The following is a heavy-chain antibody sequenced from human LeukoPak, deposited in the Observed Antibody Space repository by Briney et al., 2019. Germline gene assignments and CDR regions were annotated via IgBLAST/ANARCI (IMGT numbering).Heavy chain of an antibody. CDR1: GGSISSSSYY. V-gene: IGHV4-39*01. CDR3: ARGGYYGAGSYVFYI. J-gene: IGHJ3*02. Sequence: PSETLSLTCTASGGSISSSSYYWGWIRQPPGKGLEWIGSIYYSRSTYYNPSLKSRVTISVDTSKNQFSLKLSSVTAPDTAVYYCARGGYYGAGSYVFYIGGKGTMATVS. D-gene: IGHD3-10*01. CDR2: IYYSRST.